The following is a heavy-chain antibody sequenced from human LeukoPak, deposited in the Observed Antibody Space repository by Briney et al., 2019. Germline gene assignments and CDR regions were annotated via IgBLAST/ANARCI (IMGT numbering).Heavy chain of an antibody. CDR3: ASPDVDTAMVD. D-gene: IGHD5-18*01. J-gene: IGHJ4*02. Sequence: GGSLRLSCAASGFTFSSYSMNWVRQAPRKGLEWVSSISSSSSYIYYADSVKGRFTISRDNAKNSLYLQMNSLRAEDTAVYYCASPDVDTAMVDWGQGTLVTVSS. CDR2: ISSSSSYI. V-gene: IGHV3-21*01. CDR1: GFTFSSYS.